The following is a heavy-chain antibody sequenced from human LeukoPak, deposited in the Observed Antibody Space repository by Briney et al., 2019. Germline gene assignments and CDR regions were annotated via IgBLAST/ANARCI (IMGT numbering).Heavy chain of an antibody. V-gene: IGHV4-34*01. D-gene: IGHD6-6*01. CDR2: IKHSGST. CDR3: ARKNRVALTEYSSSYFDY. Sequence: PWETLSLTCAVYGGSFSSYYWSWIRQPPGKGLEWIGEIKHSGSTNYNPSLQSRVTISIDTSKNQFYLKLISVTSADSAVYYCARKNRVALTEYSSSYFDYWGQGTLVTVSS. J-gene: IGHJ4*02. CDR1: GGSFSSYY.